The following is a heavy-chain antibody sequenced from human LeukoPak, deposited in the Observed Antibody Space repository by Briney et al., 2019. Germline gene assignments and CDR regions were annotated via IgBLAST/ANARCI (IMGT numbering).Heavy chain of an antibody. V-gene: IGHV3-15*01. CDR2: IKSKTDGGTA. J-gene: IGHJ3*01. Sequence: GGSLRLSCAASGLTSSNAWMSWVRQAPGQGLEWAGRIKSKTDGGTADYAAPVKGKFTISRDDSKNTVYLQMNRLKGEDTAVYYCTTSYSITDTFDVWGLGTMVTVSS. CDR3: TTSYSITDTFDV. CDR1: GLTSSNAW. D-gene: IGHD6-13*01.